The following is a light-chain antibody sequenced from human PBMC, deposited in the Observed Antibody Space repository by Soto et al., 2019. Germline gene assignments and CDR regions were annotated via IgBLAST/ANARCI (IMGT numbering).Light chain of an antibody. Sequence: EIVMTQSPATLSVSPGERATLSCRASQSVYSNLAWYQQKPGQAPRLLIYGASNRATGIPDRFSGSGSGTDFTLTISRLEPEDFAVYYCQQYGSSPPFTFGQGTRLEIK. CDR3: QQYGSSPPFT. V-gene: IGKV3-20*01. CDR1: QSVYSN. J-gene: IGKJ5*01. CDR2: GAS.